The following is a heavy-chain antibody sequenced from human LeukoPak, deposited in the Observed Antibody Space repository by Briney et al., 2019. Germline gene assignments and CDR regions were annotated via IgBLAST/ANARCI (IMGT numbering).Heavy chain of an antibody. Sequence: PGGSLRLSCAASGFTFSSYWMHWVRHAPGKGLVWVSRINSDGSSTSYADSVKGRFTISRDNAKNTLYLQMNSLRAEDTAVYYCARAGRGYYGSGSYYTSWGQGTLVTVSS. V-gene: IGHV3-74*01. CDR3: ARAGRGYYGSGSYYTS. CDR1: GFTFSSYW. D-gene: IGHD3-10*01. CDR2: INSDGSST. J-gene: IGHJ5*02.